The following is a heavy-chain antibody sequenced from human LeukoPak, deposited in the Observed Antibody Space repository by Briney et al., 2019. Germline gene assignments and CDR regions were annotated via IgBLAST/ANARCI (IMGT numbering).Heavy chain of an antibody. J-gene: IGHJ2*01. V-gene: IGHV4-39*01. CDR3: ARHAIVGGFDL. Sequence: PSETLSLTCTVSGGSISSSSYYWGWIRQPPGKGLEWIGSIYYSGSTYNYPSLKSRVTISVDTSKNQFSLRLSSVTAAETAVYYCARHAIVGGFDLSGRGTLVTVSS. CDR1: GGSISSSSYY. D-gene: IGHD1-26*01. CDR2: IYYSGST.